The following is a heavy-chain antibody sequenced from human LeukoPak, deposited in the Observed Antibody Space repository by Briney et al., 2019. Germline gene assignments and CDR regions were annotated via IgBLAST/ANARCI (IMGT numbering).Heavy chain of an antibody. CDR2: INPNSGGT. Sequence: ASVKVSCKASGYTFTGYYMHWVRQAPGQGLEWMGWINPNSGGTNYAQKFKGWVTMTRDTSISTAYMELSRLRSDDTAVYYCAREWGYDSSGYYYYYGMDVWGQGTTVTVSS. V-gene: IGHV1-2*04. J-gene: IGHJ6*02. CDR1: GYTFTGYY. D-gene: IGHD3-22*01. CDR3: AREWGYDSSGYYYYYGMDV.